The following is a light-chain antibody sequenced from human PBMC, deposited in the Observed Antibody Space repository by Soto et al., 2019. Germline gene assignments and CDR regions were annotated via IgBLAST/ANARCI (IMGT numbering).Light chain of an antibody. CDR2: EVS. Sequence: QSVLNQPASVSGSPGQSITISCTGTSSDVGGYNYVSWYQQHPGKAPKLMIYEVSNRPSGVSNRFSGSKSGNTASLTISGLQAEDEADYYCSSYTSSSTPCVFGTGTKVTVL. J-gene: IGLJ1*01. CDR1: SSDVGGYNY. V-gene: IGLV2-14*01. CDR3: SSYTSSSTPCV.